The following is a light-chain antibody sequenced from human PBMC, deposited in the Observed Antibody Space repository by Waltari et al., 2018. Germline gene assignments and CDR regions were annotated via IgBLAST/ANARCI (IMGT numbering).Light chain of an antibody. V-gene: IGLV2-8*01. J-gene: IGLJ2*01. CDR3: SSYAGRDILV. CDR1: SSDVGGYNY. CDR2: EVY. Sequence: QSALTQPPSASGAPGQSVAISCTGTSSDVGGYNYVSWYKQHPGKAPRLMIYEVYKRPSGVPDRFSGSKSGNTASLTVSGLQAEDEADYYCSSYAGRDILVFGGGTRLTVL.